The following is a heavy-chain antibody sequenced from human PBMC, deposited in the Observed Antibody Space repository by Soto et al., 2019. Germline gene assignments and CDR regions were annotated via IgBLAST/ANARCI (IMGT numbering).Heavy chain of an antibody. Sequence: SETLSLTSTVPGGSISSCGYYWSWIGQRPGKGLEWIGYIYYSGSTYYNPSLKSRVTISVDTSKNQFALKLSSVTAADTAVYYCARDKGRVLDFWRGRYPTYCYYGMDTSAQGPTVTV. J-gene: IGHJ6*02. V-gene: IGHV4-31*03. D-gene: IGHD3-3*01. CDR2: IYYSGST. CDR3: ARDKGRVLDFWRGRYPTYCYYGMDT. CDR1: GGSISSCGYY.